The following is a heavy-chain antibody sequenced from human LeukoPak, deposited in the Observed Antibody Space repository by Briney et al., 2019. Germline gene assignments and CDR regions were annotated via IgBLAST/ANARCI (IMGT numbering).Heavy chain of an antibody. CDR2: INHSGST. V-gene: IGHV4-34*01. D-gene: IGHD3-3*01. CDR3: ARGRGPVLLFLEWLSYYFDY. J-gene: IGHJ4*02. Sequence: PSETLSLTCAVYGGSFSGYYWSWIRQPPGKGLEWIGEINHSGSTNYNPSLKSRVTISVDTSKNQFSLKLSSVTAADTAVYYCARGRGPVLLFLEWLSYYFDYWGQGTLVTVSS. CDR1: GGSFSGYY.